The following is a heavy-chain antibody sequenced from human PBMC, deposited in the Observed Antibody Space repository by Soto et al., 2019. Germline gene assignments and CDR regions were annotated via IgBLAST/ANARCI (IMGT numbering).Heavy chain of an antibody. V-gene: IGHV4-31*03. Sequence: QAQLQESGPGLVKPSQTLSLTCTVSGGSISSGGYYWSWIRQHPGKGLEWFGYIYYSGSTYYNPSLRSRVSISVDTSKNQFSLKLSSVTAADTAVYYCARSPEATVTAFDYWGQGTLVTVSS. CDR1: GGSISSGGYY. D-gene: IGHD4-17*01. CDR3: ARSPEATVTAFDY. J-gene: IGHJ4*02. CDR2: IYYSGST.